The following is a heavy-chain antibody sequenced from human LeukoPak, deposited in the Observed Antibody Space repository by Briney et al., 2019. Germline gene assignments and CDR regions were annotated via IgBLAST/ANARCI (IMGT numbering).Heavy chain of an antibody. CDR2: ISVYNGNT. D-gene: IGHD3-22*01. Sequence: SVKVSCKASGYTFTSYGISWVRQAPGQGLEWMGWISVYNGNTNYAQKLQGRVTMTTDTSTSTAYMELRSLRSDDTAVYYCARPVDYYDSSGYYYYFDSWGQGTLVTVSS. CDR1: GYTFTSYG. V-gene: IGHV1-18*01. CDR3: ARPVDYYDSSGYYYYFDS. J-gene: IGHJ4*02.